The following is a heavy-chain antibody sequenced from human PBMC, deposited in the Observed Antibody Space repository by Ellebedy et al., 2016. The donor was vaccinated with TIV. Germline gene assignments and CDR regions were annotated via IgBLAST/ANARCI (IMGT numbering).Heavy chain of an antibody. J-gene: IGHJ1*01. CDR3: ARDPPLVVPAAIKYFQH. CDR1: GFTFSSYS. V-gene: IGHV3-21*01. Sequence: GGSLRLXCAASGFTFSSYSMNWVRQAPGKGLEWVSSISSSSSYIYYADSVKGRFTISRDNSKNTLYLQMNSLRAEDTAVYYCARDPPLVVPAAIKYFQHWGQGTLVTVSS. CDR2: ISSSSSYI. D-gene: IGHD2-2*02.